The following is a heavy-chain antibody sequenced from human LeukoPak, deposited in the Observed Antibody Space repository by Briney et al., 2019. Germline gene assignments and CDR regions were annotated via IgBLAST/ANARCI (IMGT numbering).Heavy chain of an antibody. CDR1: GFTFSSYA. J-gene: IGHJ3*02. CDR2: ISGSGGST. Sequence: GGSLRLSCAASGFTFSSYAMGWVRQAPGKGLEWVSAISGSGGSTYYADSVKGRFTISRDNSKNTLYQQMNSLRAEDTAVYYCAKEGVYYYDSSGYYIGAFDIWGQGTMVTVSS. V-gene: IGHV3-23*01. CDR3: AKEGVYYYDSSGYYIGAFDI. D-gene: IGHD3-22*01.